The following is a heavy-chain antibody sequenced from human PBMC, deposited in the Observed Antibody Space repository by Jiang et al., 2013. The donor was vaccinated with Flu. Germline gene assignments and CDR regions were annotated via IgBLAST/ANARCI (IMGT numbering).Heavy chain of an antibody. Sequence: SCKASGYTFTNYGVTWVRQAPGQGLEWIGWISGYSGHTDYAQKFQGRVTLTTDTATSTAYMELRSLTSDDTAVYFCAREGYREVDYWGQGTRVTVSS. D-gene: IGHD5-18*01. CDR1: GYTFTNYG. CDR3: AREGYREVDY. CDR2: ISGYSGHT. V-gene: IGHV1-18*04. J-gene: IGHJ4*02.